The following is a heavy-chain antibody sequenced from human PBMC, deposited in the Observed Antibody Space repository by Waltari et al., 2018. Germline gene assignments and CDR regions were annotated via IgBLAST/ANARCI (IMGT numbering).Heavy chain of an antibody. CDR3: ARGSGGY. CDR2: IYYSGST. J-gene: IGHJ4*02. CDR1: GGSISSYY. D-gene: IGHD3-10*01. Sequence: QVQLQESGPGLVKPSETLSLTCTVSGGSISSYYWSWIRQPPGKGLEWIGYIYYSGSTNYNPSLKSRVTISVDTSKNQFSLKLSSVTAADTAVYYCARGSGGYWGQGTLVTVSS. V-gene: IGHV4-59*01.